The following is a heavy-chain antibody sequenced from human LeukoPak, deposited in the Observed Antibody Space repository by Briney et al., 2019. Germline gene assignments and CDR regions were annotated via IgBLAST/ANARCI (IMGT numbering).Heavy chain of an antibody. V-gene: IGHV3-30*02. Sequence: GRSLRLSCAASGFTFSSYGMHWVRQAPGKGLEWVAFIRYDGSNKYYADSVKGRFTISRDNSKNTLYLQMNSLRAEDTAVYYCAKGGSYDFWSGPKGEYFQHWGQGTLVTVSS. CDR3: AKGGSYDFWSGPKGEYFQH. D-gene: IGHD3-3*01. J-gene: IGHJ1*01. CDR2: IRYDGSNK. CDR1: GFTFSSYG.